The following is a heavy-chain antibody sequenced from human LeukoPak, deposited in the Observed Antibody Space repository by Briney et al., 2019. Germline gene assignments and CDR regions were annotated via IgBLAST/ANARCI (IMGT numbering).Heavy chain of an antibody. CDR1: GGSISSGSYY. Sequence: SQTLSLTCTVSGGSISSGSYYWGWIRQPPGKGLEWIGSIYYSGSTYYNPSLKSRVTISVDTSKNQFSLKLSSVTAADTAVYYCARPLFYYDSSGYDYWGQGTLVTVSS. CDR3: ARPLFYYDSSGYDY. V-gene: IGHV4-39*01. J-gene: IGHJ4*02. D-gene: IGHD3-22*01. CDR2: IYYSGST.